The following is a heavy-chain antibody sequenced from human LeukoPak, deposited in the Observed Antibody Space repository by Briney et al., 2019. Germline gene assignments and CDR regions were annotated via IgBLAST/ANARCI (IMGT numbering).Heavy chain of an antibody. J-gene: IGHJ4*02. Sequence: SETLSLTCTVSGGSISSYYWSWIRQPPGKGLEWIGEINHSGSTNYNPSLKSRVTISVDTSKNQFSLKLSSVTAADTAVYYCASGTPDQYFDYWGQGTLVTVSS. CDR1: GGSISSYY. D-gene: IGHD1-14*01. CDR2: INHSGST. V-gene: IGHV4-34*01. CDR3: ASGTPDQYFDY.